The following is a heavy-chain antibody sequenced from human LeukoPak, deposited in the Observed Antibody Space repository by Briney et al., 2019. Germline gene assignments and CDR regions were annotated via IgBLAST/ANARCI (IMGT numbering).Heavy chain of an antibody. V-gene: IGHV3-11*05. CDR2: INIGSTNT. CDR3: ATDGAGFDT. CDR1: GFTFNDYY. Sequence: GSLRLSCAASGFTFNDYYMSWIRQAPGKGLEWLSYINIGSTNTHYADSVKGRFTISRDNAKKSLYLEMNNLRAEDTAVYYCATDGAGFDTWGQGVLVTVSS. J-gene: IGHJ5*02.